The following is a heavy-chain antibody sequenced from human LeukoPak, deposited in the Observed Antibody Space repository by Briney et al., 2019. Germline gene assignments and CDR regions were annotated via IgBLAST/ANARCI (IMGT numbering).Heavy chain of an antibody. CDR1: GFTFSSYS. Sequence: AGGSLRLSCAASGFTFSSYSMNWVRQAPGKGLEWVSSISSGSTYMYYADSVKGRFTISRDNAQNSMYLQMNSLRADDTAVYYCARDSKVSGPAATTIDYWGQGTLVTVSS. CDR2: ISSGSTYM. V-gene: IGHV3-21*04. CDR3: ARDSKVSGPAATTIDY. J-gene: IGHJ4*02. D-gene: IGHD2-15*01.